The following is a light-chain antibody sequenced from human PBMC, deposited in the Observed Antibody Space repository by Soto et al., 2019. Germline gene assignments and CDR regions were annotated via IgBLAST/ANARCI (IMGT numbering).Light chain of an antibody. J-gene: IGLJ1*01. CDR3: TSYAGSNTYV. V-gene: IGLV2-8*01. Sequence: QSALTQPPSASGSPGQSVTISCTGTKNDIGVYDFVSWYQHHPGKAPRLIIYEVVQRPSGVPDRFSGSKSGNTASLTVSGLQAADVADYFCTSYAGSNTYVSGSGTKVTVL. CDR2: EVV. CDR1: KNDIGVYDF.